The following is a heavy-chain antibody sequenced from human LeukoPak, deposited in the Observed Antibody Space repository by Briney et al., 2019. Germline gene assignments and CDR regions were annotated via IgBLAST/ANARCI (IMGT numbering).Heavy chain of an antibody. CDR1: GGPISSSSYY. CDR3: ASKTTKSSGSYYTVDY. Sequence: SETLSLTCTVSGGPISSSSYYWGWIRQPPGKGLEWIGSIYYSGSTYYNPSLKSRVTISVDTSKNQFSLKLSSVTAADTAVYYCASKTTKSSGSYYTVDYWGQGTLVTVSS. D-gene: IGHD1-26*01. J-gene: IGHJ4*02. V-gene: IGHV4-39*01. CDR2: IYYSGST.